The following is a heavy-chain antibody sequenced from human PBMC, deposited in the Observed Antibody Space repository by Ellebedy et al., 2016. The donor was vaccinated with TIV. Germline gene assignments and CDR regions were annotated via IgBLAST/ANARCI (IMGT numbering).Heavy chain of an antibody. J-gene: IGHJ6*02. CDR1: GYTFTGYY. D-gene: IGHD6-19*01. Sequence: ASVKVSCKASGYTFTGYYMHWVRQAPGQRLEWMGWINAGNGNTKYSQKFQGRVTITRDTSASTAYMELSSLRSEDTAVYYCARDRSSGWFDYYYYGMDVWGQGTTVTVSS. CDR2: INAGNGNT. CDR3: ARDRSSGWFDYYYYGMDV. V-gene: IGHV1-3*01.